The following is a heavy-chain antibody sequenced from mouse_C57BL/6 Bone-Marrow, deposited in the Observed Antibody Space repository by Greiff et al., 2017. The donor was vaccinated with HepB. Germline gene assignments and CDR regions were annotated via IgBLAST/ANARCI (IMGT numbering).Heavy chain of an antibody. CDR2: INPGSGGT. J-gene: IGHJ2*01. V-gene: IGHV1-54*01. Sequence: VQVVESGAELVRPGTSVKVSCKASGYAFTNYLIEWVKQRPGQGLEWIGVINPGSGGTNYNEKFKGKATLTADKSSSTAYMQLSSLTSEDTAVYYWSSVLRSVYWGQGTTLTVSS. CDR3: SSVLRSVY. CDR1: GYAFTNYL. D-gene: IGHD1-1*01.